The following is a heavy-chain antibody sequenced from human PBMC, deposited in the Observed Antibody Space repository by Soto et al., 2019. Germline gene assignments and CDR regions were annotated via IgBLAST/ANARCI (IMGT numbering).Heavy chain of an antibody. D-gene: IGHD3-16*01. J-gene: IGHJ6*03. CDR1: GFTVSSNY. Sequence: GGSLRLSCAASGFTVSSNYMSWVRQAPGKGLEWVSVIYSGGSTYYADSVRGRFTSSRHNSKNTLYLQMNSLRTEDTAVYYCANNLGDHYYYMDVWGKGTTVTVSS. V-gene: IGHV3-53*04. CDR2: IYSGGST. CDR3: ANNLGDHYYYMDV.